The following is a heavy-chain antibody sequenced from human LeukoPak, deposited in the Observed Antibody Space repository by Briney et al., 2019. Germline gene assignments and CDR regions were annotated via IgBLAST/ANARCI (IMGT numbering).Heavy chain of an antibody. D-gene: IGHD5-12*01. Sequence: GASVKVSCKASGGTFSSYAISWVRQAPGQGLEWMGRIIPILGIANYAQKFQGRVTITADKSTSTAYMELSSLRSEDTAVYYCARKMVATITDAFDIWGQGTMVTVSS. V-gene: IGHV1-69*04. J-gene: IGHJ3*02. CDR2: IIPILGIA. CDR3: ARKMVATITDAFDI. CDR1: GGTFSSYA.